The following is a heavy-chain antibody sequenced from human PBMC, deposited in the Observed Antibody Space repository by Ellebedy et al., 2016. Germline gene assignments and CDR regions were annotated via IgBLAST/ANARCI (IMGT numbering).Heavy chain of an antibody. D-gene: IGHD3-3*01. CDR2: IYYSGTT. J-gene: IGHJ4*02. Sequence: LRLXXSVSGGSINSGDYYWSWIRQPPGQGLEWLGYIYYSGTTYYNTSLKSRITISVDTSKNQFSLRLRSVTAADTAVYFCARETDFWSDSSYFDYWGQGILVTISS. CDR1: GGSINSGDYY. CDR3: ARETDFWSDSSYFDY. V-gene: IGHV4-30-4*01.